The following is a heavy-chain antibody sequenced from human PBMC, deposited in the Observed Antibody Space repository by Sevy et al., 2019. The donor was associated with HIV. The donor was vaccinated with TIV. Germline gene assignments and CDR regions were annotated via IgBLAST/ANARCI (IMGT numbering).Heavy chain of an antibody. J-gene: IGHJ3*02. CDR1: GFTFSDSA. D-gene: IGHD3-22*01. Sequence: GGSLRLSCAASGFTFSDSAMHWFRQASGKGLEWVGLIRNKANTYATTYGASVKGRFTISRDDSKKTAYLQMSSLKTEDTAVYYCTRHNYDSSDYNAFDIWGQGTMVTVSS. CDR2: IRNKANTYAT. V-gene: IGHV3-73*01. CDR3: TRHNYDSSDYNAFDI.